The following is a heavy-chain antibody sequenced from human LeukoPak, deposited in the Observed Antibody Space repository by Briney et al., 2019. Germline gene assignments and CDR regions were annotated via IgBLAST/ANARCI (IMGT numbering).Heavy chain of an antibody. CDR3: ARWALSYYDFWSRHGWFDP. CDR1: GFTFSSYA. Sequence: GGSLRLSCAASGFTFSSYAMSWVRQAPGKGLEWVANIKQDGSEKYYVDSVKGRFTISRDNAKNSLYLQMNSLRAEDTAVYYCARWALSYYDFWSRHGWFDPWGQGTLVTVSS. J-gene: IGHJ5*02. CDR2: IKQDGSEK. V-gene: IGHV3-7*01. D-gene: IGHD3-3*01.